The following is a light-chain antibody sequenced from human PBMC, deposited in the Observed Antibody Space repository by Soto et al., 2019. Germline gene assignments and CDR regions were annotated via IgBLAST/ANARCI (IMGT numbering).Light chain of an antibody. Sequence: DIQLIQSPSFLSASVGDRVTITCRASQGISSYLACYQQKPGKAPKLLIYAASTLQSGVPSRFSGSGSGTEFTLTISRLQPEDFATYYCQQLNSYPITFGQGTRLEIK. J-gene: IGKJ5*01. CDR3: QQLNSYPIT. CDR2: AAS. V-gene: IGKV1-9*01. CDR1: QGISSY.